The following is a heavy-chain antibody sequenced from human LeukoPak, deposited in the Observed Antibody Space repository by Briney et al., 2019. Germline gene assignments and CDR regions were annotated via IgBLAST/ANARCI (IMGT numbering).Heavy chain of an antibody. J-gene: IGHJ2*01. CDR2: MYYSGST. CDR1: GGSISNYY. V-gene: IGHV4-59*01. Sequence: SETLSLTCSVSGGSISNYYGSWIRQPPGKGLEWIGSMYYSGSTNYNPSLTSRATISEDTSKKQFSLKLSSVTAADTAVYCARAGYDTSGFWYFDLWGRGTLVTVSS. D-gene: IGHD3-22*01. CDR3: ARAGYDTSGFWYFDL.